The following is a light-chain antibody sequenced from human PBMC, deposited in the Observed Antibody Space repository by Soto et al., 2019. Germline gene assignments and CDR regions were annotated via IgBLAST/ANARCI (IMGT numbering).Light chain of an antibody. V-gene: IGKV1-39*01. CDR2: AAS. J-gene: IGKJ1*01. CDR3: QQSDRTPPT. CDR1: QSVSSS. Sequence: DIQMTQSPSSLSASVGDRVTITCRASQSVSSSLNWYQQKPGKAPKLLIYAASSLQTGVPSRLSGSGSGTDFTLTISSLQPEDFATYYCQQSDRTPPTFGQGTTVDIK.